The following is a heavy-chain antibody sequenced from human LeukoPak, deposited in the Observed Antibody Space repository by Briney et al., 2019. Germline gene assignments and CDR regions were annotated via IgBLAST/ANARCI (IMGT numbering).Heavy chain of an antibody. J-gene: IGHJ3*02. Sequence: SETLSLTCTVSGGSISSYYWSWIRQPPGKGLEWIGYIYYSGSTNYNPSLKSRVTISVDTSKNQFSLKLSSVTAADTAVYYCAGVVVPAATDAFDIWGQGTMVTVSS. CDR1: GGSISSYY. D-gene: IGHD2-2*01. CDR2: IYYSGST. CDR3: AGVVVPAATDAFDI. V-gene: IGHV4-59*12.